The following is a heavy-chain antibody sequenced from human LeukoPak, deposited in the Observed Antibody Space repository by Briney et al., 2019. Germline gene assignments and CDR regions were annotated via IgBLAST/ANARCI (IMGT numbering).Heavy chain of an antibody. D-gene: IGHD2-15*01. V-gene: IGHV3-23*01. CDR3: AKVVVPYSYYDMDV. CDR1: GFTFSSYA. J-gene: IGHJ6*02. CDR2: ISGSGGST. Sequence: GGSLRLSCAASGFTFSSYAMSWVRQAPGKGLGWVSVISGSGGSTYYADSVKGRFTISRDNSKNTLYLQMNSLRAEDTAVYYCAKVVVPYSYYDMDVWGQGTTVTVSS.